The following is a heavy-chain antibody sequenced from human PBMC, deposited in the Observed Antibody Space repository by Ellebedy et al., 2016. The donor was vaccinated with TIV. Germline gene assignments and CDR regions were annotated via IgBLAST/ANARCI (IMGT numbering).Heavy chain of an antibody. CDR3: GRGWYSRRANYDYYYCMDV. CDR2: IIPIFGTA. D-gene: IGHD6-13*01. Sequence: AASVKVSCKPSGCSFNSYAISWLRQAPGQGLEWMGGIIPIFGTAHYAQKFQVSVTITAEKSTSTAYMELSSLRFGETAVYDCGRGWYSRRANYDYYYCMDVWGQGTTVTVSS. CDR1: GCSFNSYA. V-gene: IGHV1-69*06. J-gene: IGHJ6*02.